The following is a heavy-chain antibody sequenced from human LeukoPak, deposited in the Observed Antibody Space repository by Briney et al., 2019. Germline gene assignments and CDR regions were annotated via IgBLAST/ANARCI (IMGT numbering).Heavy chain of an antibody. CDR3: AGHSGGVTTGFDP. CDR2: IYHSGST. CDR1: GYSISSGYY. V-gene: IGHV4-38-2*01. D-gene: IGHD4-11*01. J-gene: IGHJ5*02. Sequence: PSETLSLTCAVSGYSISSGYYWGWIRQPPGKGLEWIGSIYHSGSTYYNPSLKSRVTISVDTSKNQFSLKLSSVTAADTAVYYCAGHSGGVTTGFDPWGQGTLVTVSS.